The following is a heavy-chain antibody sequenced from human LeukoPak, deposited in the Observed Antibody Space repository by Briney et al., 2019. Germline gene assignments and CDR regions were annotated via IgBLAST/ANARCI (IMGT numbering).Heavy chain of an antibody. J-gene: IGHJ4*02. CDR1: GFTFSSYA. CDR2: ISGSGGST. D-gene: IGHD6-19*01. V-gene: IGHV3-23*01. Sequence: GGSLRLSCATSGFTFSSYAMSWVRQAPGKGLEWVSAISGSGGSTYYADSVKGRFTISRDNSKNTLYLQMNSLRAEDTAVYYCAKGREWLDNFDYWGQGTLVTVSS. CDR3: AKGREWLDNFDY.